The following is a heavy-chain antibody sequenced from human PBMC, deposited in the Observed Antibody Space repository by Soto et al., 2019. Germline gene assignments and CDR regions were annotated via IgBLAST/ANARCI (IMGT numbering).Heavy chain of an antibody. D-gene: IGHD2-15*01. Sequence: QVQLVQSGAEVKKPGPSVKVSCKASGGTFSSYAISWVRQAPGQGLEWMGGIIPIFGTANYAQKFQGRVTITADESTSTAYMELSSLRSEDTAVYYCASYCSGGSCYEGGFDYWGQGTLVTVSS. V-gene: IGHV1-69*01. CDR3: ASYCSGGSCYEGGFDY. J-gene: IGHJ4*02. CDR2: IIPIFGTA. CDR1: GGTFSSYA.